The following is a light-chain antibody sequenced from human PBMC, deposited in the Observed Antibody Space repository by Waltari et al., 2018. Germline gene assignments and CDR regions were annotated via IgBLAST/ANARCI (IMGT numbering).Light chain of an antibody. J-gene: IGKJ3*01. CDR3: QQHYSSLWT. CDR1: QSVLYSSNNKNY. CDR2: WAS. V-gene: IGKV4-1*01. Sequence: DIVMTQSPDSLAVSLGERATINCKSSQSVLYSSNNKNYLAWYQQKPGQPPKLLIYWASTRESGVPDRFSGSGSGTDFTLTISSLQAEDVAVYYCQQHYSSLWTFGPGTKVDIK.